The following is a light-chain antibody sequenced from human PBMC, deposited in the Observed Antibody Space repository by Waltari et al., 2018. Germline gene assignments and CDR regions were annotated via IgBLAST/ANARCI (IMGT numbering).Light chain of an antibody. CDR2: DNN. CDR3: ATWDTSLSGGV. J-gene: IGLJ2*01. Sequence: QSVLTQPPSVSAAPGQEVTIFCSGSSYNLGNNYVSCDQQLPGTAPNLLIYDNNERPSGIPDRFSGSKSGTSATLDITGLQTEDEANYYCATWDTSLSGGVFGGGTKLTVL. CDR1: SYNLGNNY. V-gene: IGLV1-51*01.